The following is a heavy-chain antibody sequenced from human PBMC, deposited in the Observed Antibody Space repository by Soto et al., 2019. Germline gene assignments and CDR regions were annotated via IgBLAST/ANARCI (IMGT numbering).Heavy chain of an antibody. CDR3: ARVSPITIFGPDYYGMDV. CDR2: IIPIFGTA. D-gene: IGHD3-3*01. CDR1: GGTFSSYA. J-gene: IGHJ6*02. Sequence: ASVKVSCKASGGTFSSYAISWVRQAPGQGLEWMGGIIPIFGTANYAQKFQGRVTITADESTSTAYMELSSLRSEDTAVYYCARVSPITIFGPDYYGMDVWGQGTTVTVSS. V-gene: IGHV1-69*13.